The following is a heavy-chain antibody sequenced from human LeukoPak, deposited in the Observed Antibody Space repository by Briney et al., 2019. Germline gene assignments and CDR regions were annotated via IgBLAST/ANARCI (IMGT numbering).Heavy chain of an antibody. V-gene: IGHV3-48*02. Sequence: PGGSLRLSCAASGFTFSSYSMNWVRQAPGKGLEWVSYISSSSTIYYADSVKGRFTISRDNAKNSLYLQMNSLRDDDTAVYYCARAAGGTSRDYWGQGTLVTVSS. D-gene: IGHD1-26*01. CDR2: ISSSSTI. CDR1: GFTFSSYS. J-gene: IGHJ4*02. CDR3: ARAAGGTSRDY.